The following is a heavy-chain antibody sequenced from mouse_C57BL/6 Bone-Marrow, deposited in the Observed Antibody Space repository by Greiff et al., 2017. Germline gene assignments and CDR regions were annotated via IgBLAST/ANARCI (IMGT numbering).Heavy chain of an antibody. J-gene: IGHJ1*03. CDR2: IDPENGDT. Sequence: VQLKQSGAELVRPGASVKLSCTASGFNIKDDYMHWVKQRPEQGLEWIGWIDPENGDTEYASKFQGKATITADTSSNTAYLQLSSLTSEDTAVYYCTTRYSNYGYWYFDVWGTGTTVTVSS. CDR1: GFNIKDDY. CDR3: TTRYSNYGYWYFDV. D-gene: IGHD2-5*01. V-gene: IGHV14-4*01.